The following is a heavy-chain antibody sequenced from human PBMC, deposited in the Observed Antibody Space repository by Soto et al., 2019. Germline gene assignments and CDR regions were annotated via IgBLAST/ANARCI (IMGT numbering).Heavy chain of an antibody. CDR3: ARDPLVGATSYNWFDP. CDR1: GYTFTSYG. J-gene: IGHJ5*02. D-gene: IGHD1-26*01. CDR2: ISAYNGNT. Sequence: FSCKASGYTFTSYGISWVRQAPGQGLEWMGWISAYNGNTNYAQKLQGRVTMTTDTSTSTAYMELRSLRSDDTAVYYCARDPLVGATSYNWFDPWGQGTLVTVSS. V-gene: IGHV1-18*01.